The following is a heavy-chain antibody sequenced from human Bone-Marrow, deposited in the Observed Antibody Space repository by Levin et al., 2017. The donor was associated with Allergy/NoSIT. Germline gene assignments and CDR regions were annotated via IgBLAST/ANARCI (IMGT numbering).Heavy chain of an antibody. J-gene: IGHJ4*02. CDR1: GFTFSRHW. Sequence: GGSLRLSCAGSGFTFSRHWMHWVRQAPGKGLVWVSRINHDGSSTTYADSVKGRFTISSDNAKNTLYLQMNSLRAEDTAVYYCARGEYSGSHDDWGQGTLVTVSS. D-gene: IGHD1-26*01. CDR2: INHDGSST. V-gene: IGHV3-74*01. CDR3: ARGEYSGSHDD.